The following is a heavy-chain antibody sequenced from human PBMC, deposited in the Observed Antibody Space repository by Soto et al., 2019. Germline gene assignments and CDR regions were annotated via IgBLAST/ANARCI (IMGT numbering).Heavy chain of an antibody. V-gene: IGHV3-21*01. D-gene: IGHD6-19*01. J-gene: IGHJ4*02. CDR1: GFSFSLYS. CDR3: AREVTGTAFFDS. Sequence: GGSLRLSCAVSGFSFSLYSMNWVRQAPGKGLEWVSCISSGDSYTYYADSVKGRFTISRDSAKNSLFLHMGSLRVEDTAVYYCAREVTGTAFFDSWGQGTLVTVSS. CDR2: ISSGDSYT.